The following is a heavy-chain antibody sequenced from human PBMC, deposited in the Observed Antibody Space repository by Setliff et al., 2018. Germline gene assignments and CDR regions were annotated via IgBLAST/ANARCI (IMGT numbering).Heavy chain of an antibody. D-gene: IGHD2-2*01. CDR3: ARTHCTTTSCFYFHY. CDR2: ISHGVST. Sequence: SETLSLTCTVSGASVTSFDYYWSWIRQPPGKGLEYIGHISHGVSTSYSPSLKSRLSISADTSKNQFPLKLTSVTAADTAVYYWARTHCTTTSCFYFHYWGQGTVVTVPQ. CDR1: GASVTSFDYY. J-gene: IGHJ4*02. V-gene: IGHV4-30-4*01.